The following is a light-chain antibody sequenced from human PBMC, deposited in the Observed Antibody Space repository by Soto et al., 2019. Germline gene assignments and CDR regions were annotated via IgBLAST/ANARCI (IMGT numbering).Light chain of an antibody. CDR2: DVS. CDR3: SSYEGSLMV. Sequence: QSALTQPRSVSGSPGQSVTISCTGTSSDVGGYNYVSWYQQHPGKAPKLMIYDVSKRPSGVPDRFSGSKSGNTASLTISGLQAEDEADHSCSSYEGSLMVFGGGTKLTVL. V-gene: IGLV2-11*01. CDR1: SSDVGGYNY. J-gene: IGLJ2*01.